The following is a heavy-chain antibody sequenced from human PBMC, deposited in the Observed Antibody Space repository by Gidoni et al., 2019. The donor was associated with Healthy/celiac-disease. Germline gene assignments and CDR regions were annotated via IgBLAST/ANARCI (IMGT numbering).Heavy chain of an antibody. J-gene: IGHJ4*02. CDR2: INHSGST. Sequence: QAQLQQWGAGLLTLSETLSLTCAVSCGSFSGYYWRWVRQPPGKGLEWIGEINHSGSTNYNPSLKSRVTISVDTSKSQFSLKMSSVTAANTAVYCCASGGTKQRGRNPFDYWGQGTLVTVSS. CDR1: CGSFSGYY. V-gene: IGHV4-34*01. D-gene: IGHD6-25*01. CDR3: ASGGTKQRGRNPFDY.